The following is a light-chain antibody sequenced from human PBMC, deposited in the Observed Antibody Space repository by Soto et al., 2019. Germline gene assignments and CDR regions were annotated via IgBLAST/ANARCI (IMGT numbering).Light chain of an antibody. V-gene: IGKV1-27*01. CDR1: QGISNY. Sequence: DVQMTQAPSSLSASVGDRVTITCRASQGISNYLAWYQQKPGKVPKLLIYAASILQSGVPSRFSGSGSGTDFTLTISGLQPEDVETYYCQKYNGAPRTCGGGTKVEIK. CDR3: QKYNGAPRT. J-gene: IGKJ4*01. CDR2: AAS.